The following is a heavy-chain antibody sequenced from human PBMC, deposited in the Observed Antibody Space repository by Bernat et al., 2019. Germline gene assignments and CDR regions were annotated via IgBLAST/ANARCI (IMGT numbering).Heavy chain of an antibody. D-gene: IGHD1-26*01. Sequence: VQLVESGGGVVQPGRSLRLSCAASGFTFSSYGMHWVRQAPGKGLVWVSRINSDGSSTSYADSVKGRFTISRDNAKNTLYLQMNSLRAEDTAVYYCARDGGATIHLDYWGQGTLVTVSS. CDR2: INSDGSST. CDR3: ARDGGATIHLDY. V-gene: IGHV3-74*01. J-gene: IGHJ4*02. CDR1: GFTFSSYG.